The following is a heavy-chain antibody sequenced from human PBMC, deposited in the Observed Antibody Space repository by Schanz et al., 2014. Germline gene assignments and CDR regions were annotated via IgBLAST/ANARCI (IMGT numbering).Heavy chain of an antibody. V-gene: IGHV3-30*03. D-gene: IGHD3-10*01. CDR2: ISYHGSEK. Sequence: QVQLVESGGSVVQPGRSLRLSCAGSGFSFSDYGMHWVRQAPGRGLEWVAVISYHGSEKYYADSVKGRFTISRDNAKSSVYLQMNSLRAEDTAVYYCARSGVDVWGQGTTVTVSS. J-gene: IGHJ6*02. CDR3: ARSGVDV. CDR1: GFSFSDYG.